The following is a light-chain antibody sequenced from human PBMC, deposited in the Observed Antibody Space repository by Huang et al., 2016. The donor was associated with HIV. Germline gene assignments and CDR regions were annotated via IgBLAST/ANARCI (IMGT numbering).Light chain of an antibody. CDR3: QQYDNLHLS. J-gene: IGKJ4*01. CDR1: QDITNH. Sequence: DIQTTQSPSSLSASVGDRVTITCQASQDITNHLNWYQQKPGKAPKLLIYDASTLETGVPSRVSGSGSGTDFTFTIASLQPEDVATYYCQQYDNLHLSFGGGTKVEIK. V-gene: IGKV1-33*01. CDR2: DAS.